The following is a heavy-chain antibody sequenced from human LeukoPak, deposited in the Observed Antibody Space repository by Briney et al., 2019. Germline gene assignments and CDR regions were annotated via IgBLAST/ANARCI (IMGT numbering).Heavy chain of an antibody. V-gene: IGHV4-39*01. Sequence: SETLSLTCSVSGGSISSRSYYLGWIRQPPGKGLEWIGSFYYSGNTYYNPSLKGRVTISVDTSKNQFSLRLSSVTAADTAVYYCARHLYYDSRDYYYYMDVWGKGTTVTVSS. CDR1: GGSISSRSYY. CDR3: ARHLYYDSRDYYYYMDV. D-gene: IGHD3-3*01. CDR2: FYYSGNT. J-gene: IGHJ6*03.